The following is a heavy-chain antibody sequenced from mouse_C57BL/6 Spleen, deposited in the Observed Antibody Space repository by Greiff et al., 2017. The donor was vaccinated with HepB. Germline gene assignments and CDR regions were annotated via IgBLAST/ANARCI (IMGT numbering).Heavy chain of an antibody. Sequence: QVQLKESGAELVKPGASVKISCKASGYAFSSYWMNWVKQRPGKGLEWIGQIYPGDGDTNYNGKFKGKATLTADKSSSTAYMQLSSLTSEDSAVYFCAREQGRGGGWFAYWGQGTLVTVSA. CDR3: AREQGRGGGWFAY. CDR1: GYAFSSYW. V-gene: IGHV1-80*01. D-gene: IGHD3-3*01. CDR2: IYPGDGDT. J-gene: IGHJ3*01.